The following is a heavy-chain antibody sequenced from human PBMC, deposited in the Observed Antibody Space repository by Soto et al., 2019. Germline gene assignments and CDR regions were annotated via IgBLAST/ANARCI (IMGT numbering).Heavy chain of an antibody. V-gene: IGHV3-30*18. J-gene: IGHJ4*02. CDR1: GFTFNTYG. D-gene: IGHD2-2*02. Sequence: GGSLRLSCAASGFTFNTYGMHWVRQAPGKGLEWVAVISYDGSEKYYVDSVKGRFTISKDNSKNTLYLQMNSLRTEDTAVYYCAKSPNFYCSSPNCYKYYFDHWGQGTRVTVSS. CDR3: AKSPNFYCSSPNCYKYYFDH. CDR2: ISYDGSEK.